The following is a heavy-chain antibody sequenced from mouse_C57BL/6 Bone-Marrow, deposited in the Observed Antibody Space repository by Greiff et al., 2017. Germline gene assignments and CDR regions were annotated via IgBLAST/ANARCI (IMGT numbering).Heavy chain of an antibody. V-gene: IGHV5-4*01. D-gene: IGHD2-4*01. CDR1: GFTFSSYA. J-gene: IGHJ3*01. CDR2: ISAGGSYT. Sequence: EVKLVESGGGLVKPGGSLKLSCAASGFTFSSYAMSWVRQTPEKRLEWVATISAGGSYTYYPDNVKGRFTISRDNAKNNLYLQMSHLKSEDTAMYYCAREDDYDEGLAYWGQGTLVTVSA. CDR3: AREDDYDEGLAY.